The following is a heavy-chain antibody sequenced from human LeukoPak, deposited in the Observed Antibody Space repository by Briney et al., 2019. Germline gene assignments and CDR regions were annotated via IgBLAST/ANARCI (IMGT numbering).Heavy chain of an antibody. CDR2: INHSGST. V-gene: IGHV4-34*01. CDR3: ARARSDSSWYSIYYFDY. D-gene: IGHD6-13*01. CDR1: GGSFSGYY. J-gene: IGHJ4*02. Sequence: SETLSLTCAVYGGSFSGYYWSWIRQPPGKGLEWIGEINHSGSTNYNPSLKSRVTISVDTPKNQFPLKLSSVTAADTAVYYCARARSDSSWYSIYYFDYWGQGTLVTVSS.